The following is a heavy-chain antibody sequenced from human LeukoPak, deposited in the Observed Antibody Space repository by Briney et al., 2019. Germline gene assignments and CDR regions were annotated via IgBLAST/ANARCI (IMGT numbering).Heavy chain of an antibody. V-gene: IGHV3-74*01. CDR1: GFTFSGYW. CDR3: ARARHYYDSSGYSSEYYFDY. Sequence: GGSLRLSCAASGFTFSGYWMHWVRQAPGKGLVWVSRIFGAGSSTNYADSVKGRFTISRDNAKNTLYLQMNSLRAEDTAVYYCARARHYYDSSGYSSEYYFDYWGQGTLVTVSS. CDR2: IFGAGSST. J-gene: IGHJ4*02. D-gene: IGHD3-22*01.